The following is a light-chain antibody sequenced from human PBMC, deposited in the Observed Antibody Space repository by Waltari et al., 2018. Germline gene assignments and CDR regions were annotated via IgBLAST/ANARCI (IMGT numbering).Light chain of an antibody. Sequence: QSALTQPASVSGSPGQSITISCTGTSSYVGRYNYVSWYQQHPGKAPKLMIYDVSNRPSGVSNRFSGSKSGNTASLTISGLQAEDEADYYCSSYTSSSTLDVFGTGTKVTVL. V-gene: IGLV2-14*03. J-gene: IGLJ1*01. CDR1: SSYVGRYNY. CDR2: DVS. CDR3: SSYTSSSTLDV.